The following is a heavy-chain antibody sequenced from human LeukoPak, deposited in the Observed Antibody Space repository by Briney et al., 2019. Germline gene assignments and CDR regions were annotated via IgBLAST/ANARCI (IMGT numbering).Heavy chain of an antibody. D-gene: IGHD1-26*01. Sequence: SETLSLTCTVSAGSISGYYWSWIRQPPGKGLEWIGEIYYSGSTSYNPSLKSRVTISVDTSKKQFSLKLSSVTAADTAFYYCARYIVSYPHDAFDIWGQGTMVTVSS. J-gene: IGHJ3*02. CDR1: AGSISGYY. CDR2: IYYSGST. V-gene: IGHV4-59*01. CDR3: ARYIVSYPHDAFDI.